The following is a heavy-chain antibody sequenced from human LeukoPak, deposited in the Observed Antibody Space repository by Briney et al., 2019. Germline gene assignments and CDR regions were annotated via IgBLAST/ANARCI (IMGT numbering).Heavy chain of an antibody. CDR1: GFSFSNHG. CDR3: ARDHVDTAFILGYYYYGMDV. D-gene: IGHD5-18*01. J-gene: IGHJ6*02. CDR2: IWYDGSNK. Sequence: GGSLRLSCAASGFSFSNHGIHWVRQAPGKGLEWVSLIWYDGSNKYYADSVKGRFTISRDNSKNTLYLQMNSLRAEDTAVYYCARDHVDTAFILGYYYYGMDVWGQGTTVTVSS. V-gene: IGHV3-30*02.